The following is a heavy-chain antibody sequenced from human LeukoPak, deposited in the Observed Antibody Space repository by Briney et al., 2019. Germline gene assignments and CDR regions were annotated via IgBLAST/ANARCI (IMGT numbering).Heavy chain of an antibody. CDR1: GGSISSSSYY. D-gene: IGHD3-10*01. CDR2: IYYSGST. CDR3: ARRVITMVRGVMFSVQGFPYNWFDP. Sequence: SETLSLTCTVSGGSISSSSYYWGWIRQPPGKGLEWIGSIYYSGSTYYNPSLKSRVTISVDTSKNQFSLKLSSVTAADTAVYYCARRVITMVRGVMFSVQGFPYNWFDPWGQGTLVTVSS. V-gene: IGHV4-39*01. J-gene: IGHJ5*02.